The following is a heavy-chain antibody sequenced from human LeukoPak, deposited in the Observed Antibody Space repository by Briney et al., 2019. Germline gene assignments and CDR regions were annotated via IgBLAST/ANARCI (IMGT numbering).Heavy chain of an antibody. CDR2: ISSSGSTI. D-gene: IGHD5-12*01. J-gene: IGHJ3*02. Sequence: PGGSLRLSCAASGFTFSDYYMSWIRQAPGKGLEWVSYISSSGSTIYYADSVKGRFTISRDNAKNSLYLQMNSLRAEDTAVYYCARDQGARIVATIGRAFDIWGQGTMVTVSS. CDR1: GFTFSDYY. V-gene: IGHV3-11*04. CDR3: ARDQGARIVATIGRAFDI.